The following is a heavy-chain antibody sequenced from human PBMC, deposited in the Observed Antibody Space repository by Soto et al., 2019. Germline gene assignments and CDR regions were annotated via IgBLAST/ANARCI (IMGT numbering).Heavy chain of an antibody. Sequence: PSETLSLTCTVSGGSISSGDYYWSWIRQPPGKGLEWIGYIYYSGSTYYNPSLKSRVTISVDTSKNQFSLKLSSVTAADTAVYYCARDRDSSGNNAFDIWGQGTMVTVSS. CDR1: GGSISSGDYY. CDR2: IYYSGST. CDR3: ARDRDSSGNNAFDI. V-gene: IGHV4-30-4*01. J-gene: IGHJ3*02. D-gene: IGHD3-22*01.